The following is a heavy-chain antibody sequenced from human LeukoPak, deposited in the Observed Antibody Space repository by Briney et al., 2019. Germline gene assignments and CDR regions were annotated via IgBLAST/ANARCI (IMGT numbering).Heavy chain of an antibody. D-gene: IGHD3-22*01. CDR1: GFTFSSYW. J-gene: IGHJ4*02. CDR3: ARDRATHRGGPYYYDSSGHPGSYDY. Sequence: PGGSLRLSCAASGFTFSSYWMSWVRQAPGKGLEWVANIKQDGSEKYYVDSVKGRFTISRDNAKNSLYLQMNSLRAEDTAVYYCARDRATHRGGPYYYDSSGHPGSYDYWGQGTLVTVSS. V-gene: IGHV3-7*01. CDR2: IKQDGSEK.